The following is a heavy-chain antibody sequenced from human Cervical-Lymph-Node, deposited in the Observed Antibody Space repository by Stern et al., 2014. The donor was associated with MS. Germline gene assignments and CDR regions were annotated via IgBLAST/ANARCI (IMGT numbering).Heavy chain of an antibody. Sequence: VQLVESGAEVKKPGSSVNVSCKASGGTFSSNYAITWLRPAPGQGLGWLGRIIPILGLPNYAQKFQGRVTITADTSTSTAYMELSSLRSEDTAVYYCARGVVSNRAAATLHNLFDPWGQGTLVTVSS. CDR2: IIPILGLP. CDR1: GGTFSSNYA. J-gene: IGHJ5*02. V-gene: IGHV1-69*09. D-gene: IGHD2-15*01. CDR3: ARGVVSNRAAATLHNLFDP.